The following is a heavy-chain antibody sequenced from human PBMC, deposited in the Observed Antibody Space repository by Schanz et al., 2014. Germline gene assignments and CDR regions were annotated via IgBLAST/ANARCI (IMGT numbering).Heavy chain of an antibody. Sequence: VQLVESGGGLVKPGGSPRLSCAASGFTFRDYYMSWIRQAPGKGLEWVSVIYSGIGAYYADSVKDRFTVSRDNSKNTVYLQMNRLRAEDTAVYYCARPRFDYGEVDYWGQGTLVTVSS. J-gene: IGHJ4*02. CDR2: IYSGIGA. CDR3: ARPRFDYGEVDY. CDR1: GFTFRDYY. D-gene: IGHD4-17*01. V-gene: IGHV3-66*04.